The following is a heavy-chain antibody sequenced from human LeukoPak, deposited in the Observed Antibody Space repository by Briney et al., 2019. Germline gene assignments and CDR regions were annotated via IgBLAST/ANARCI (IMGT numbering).Heavy chain of an antibody. CDR3: SRDRHCIGSTCYGL. V-gene: IGHV3-9*01. D-gene: IGHD2-2*01. Sequence: HPGGSLRLSCAASGFTLDDYAMHWVRQAPGKGLEWVSGISWNSGSIGYADSVKGRFIISRDNSKNTLYLQMNSLRAEDTAVYYCSRDRHCIGSTCYGLWGQGTRVTVSS. CDR2: ISWNSGSI. CDR1: GFTLDDYA. J-gene: IGHJ4*02.